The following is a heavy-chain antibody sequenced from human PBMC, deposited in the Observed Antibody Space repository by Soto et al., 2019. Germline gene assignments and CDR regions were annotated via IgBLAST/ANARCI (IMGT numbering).Heavy chain of an antibody. CDR3: AKDRIAARPAYYFDY. J-gene: IGHJ4*02. D-gene: IGHD6-6*01. Sequence: GGSLRLSCAASGFTFSSYGMHWVRQAPGKGLEWVAVISYDGSNKYYADSVKGRFTISRDNSKNTLYLQMNSLRAEDTAVYYCAKDRIAARPAYYFDYWGQGTLVTVSS. CDR2: ISYDGSNK. V-gene: IGHV3-30*18. CDR1: GFTFSSYG.